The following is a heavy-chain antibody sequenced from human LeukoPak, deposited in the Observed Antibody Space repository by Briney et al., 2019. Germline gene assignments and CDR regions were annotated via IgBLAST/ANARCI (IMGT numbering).Heavy chain of an antibody. V-gene: IGHV3-23*01. D-gene: IGHD3-3*01. CDR1: GFTFSSYA. J-gene: IGHJ5*02. CDR3: AKDSPYYDFWSGYSANWSDP. CDR2: ISGSGGST. Sequence: GGSLRLSCAASGFTFSSYAMSWVRQAPGKGLEWVSAISGSGGSTYYADSVKGRLTISRDNSKNTLYLQMNSLRAEDTAVYYCAKDSPYYDFWSGYSANWSDPWGQGTPVTVSS.